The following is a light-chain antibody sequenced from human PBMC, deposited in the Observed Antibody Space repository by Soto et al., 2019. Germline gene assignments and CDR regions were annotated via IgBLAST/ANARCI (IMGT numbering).Light chain of an antibody. Sequence: QSVLTQPASVSGSPGQSITISYTGTSSDVGGYNYVSWYQQHPGKAPKLMIYDVSNRPSGVSNRFSGSKSGNTASLTISGLQAEDEADYYCSSYTSSSTVVFGGGTKLTVL. CDR3: SSYTSSSTVV. CDR1: SSDVGGYNY. V-gene: IGLV2-14*01. CDR2: DVS. J-gene: IGLJ2*01.